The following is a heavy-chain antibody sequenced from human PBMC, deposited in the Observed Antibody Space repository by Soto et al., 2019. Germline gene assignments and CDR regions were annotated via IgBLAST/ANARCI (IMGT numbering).Heavy chain of an antibody. CDR3: ARGLRMRAARPGPYYYYYGMDV. D-gene: IGHD6-6*01. V-gene: IGHV3-30-3*01. CDR1: GFTFSSYA. J-gene: IGHJ6*02. Sequence: GGSLRLSCAASGFTFSSYAMHWVRQAPGKGLEWVAVISYDGSNKYYADSVKGRFTISRDNSKNTLYLQMNSLRAEDTAVYYCARGLRMRAARPGPYYYYYGMDVWGQGTTVTVSS. CDR2: ISYDGSNK.